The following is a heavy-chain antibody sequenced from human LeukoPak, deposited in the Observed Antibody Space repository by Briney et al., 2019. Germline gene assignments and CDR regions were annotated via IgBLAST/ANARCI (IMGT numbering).Heavy chain of an antibody. CDR1: GGSFSGYY. D-gene: IGHD6-19*01. CDR2: INHSGST. V-gene: IGHV4-34*01. J-gene: IGHJ4*02. CDR3: ARQLEEGWYAD. Sequence: SETLSLTCAVYGGSFSGYYWSWIRQPPGKGLEWIGEINHSGSTNYNPSLKSRVTISVDTSKNQFSLKLSSVTAADTAVYYCARQLEEGWYADWGQGTLVTVSS.